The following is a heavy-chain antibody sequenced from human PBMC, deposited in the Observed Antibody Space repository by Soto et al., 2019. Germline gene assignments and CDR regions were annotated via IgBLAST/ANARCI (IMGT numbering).Heavy chain of an antibody. Sequence: GASLKVSCKASGYTFTRSGISWVRQAPGQGPEWMGWISSYNGDTNYAQTFQGRVTMTTDTSTSTAYMELRSLRSDDTAVYYCARVMLGGHSDYWGQGTLVTVSS. CDR2: ISSYNGDT. D-gene: IGHD2-15*01. CDR3: ARVMLGGHSDY. CDR1: GYTFTRSG. V-gene: IGHV1-18*01. J-gene: IGHJ4*02.